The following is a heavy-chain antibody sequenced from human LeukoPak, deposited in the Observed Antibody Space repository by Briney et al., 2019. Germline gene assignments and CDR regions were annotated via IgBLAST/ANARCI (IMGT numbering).Heavy chain of an antibody. CDR2: ISGSGGST. CDR3: VLYYYGSGSYLGVFDY. V-gene: IGHV3-23*01. CDR1: RFTFSSYS. J-gene: IGHJ4*02. D-gene: IGHD3-10*01. Sequence: PGGSLRLSRAASRFTFSSYSMKWVRQDPGKGLEWVSGISGSGGSTYYADSVKGRFTISRDNTKNTLYLQMNGLRAEDTAVYYCVLYYYGSGSYLGVFDYWGQGTLVTVSS.